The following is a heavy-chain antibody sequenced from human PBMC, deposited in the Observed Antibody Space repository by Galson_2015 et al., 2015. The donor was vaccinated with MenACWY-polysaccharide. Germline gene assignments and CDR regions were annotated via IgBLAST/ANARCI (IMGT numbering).Heavy chain of an antibody. Sequence: TLSLTCTVSGGSISSGDYYWSWIRQPPGKGLEWIGYIYYSGSTYYNPSLKSRVTISVDTSKNQFSLKLSSVTAADTAVYYCARDTTMVRGVYYGMDVWGQGTTVTVSS. D-gene: IGHD3-10*01. V-gene: IGHV4-30-4*01. J-gene: IGHJ6*02. CDR2: IYYSGST. CDR3: ARDTTMVRGVYYGMDV. CDR1: GGSISSGDYY.